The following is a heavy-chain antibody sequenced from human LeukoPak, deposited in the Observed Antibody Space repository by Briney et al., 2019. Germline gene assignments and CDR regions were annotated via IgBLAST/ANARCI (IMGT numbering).Heavy chain of an antibody. Sequence: GGSLRLSCAASGFTFDDYDMSWVRQVPGKGLVWVSRIDSDGSSTSYADSVKGRFTISRDNAKNTLYLQMNRLRLEDTAVYYCARGPLLLWFGDLKGAFDIWGQGTMVTVSS. CDR2: IDSDGSST. CDR3: ARGPLLLWFGDLKGAFDI. V-gene: IGHV3-74*01. D-gene: IGHD3-10*01. J-gene: IGHJ3*02. CDR1: GFTFDDYD.